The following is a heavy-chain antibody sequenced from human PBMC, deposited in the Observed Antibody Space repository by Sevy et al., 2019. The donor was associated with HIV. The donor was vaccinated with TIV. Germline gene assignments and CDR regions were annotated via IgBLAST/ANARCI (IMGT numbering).Heavy chain of an antibody. CDR1: GGTFSSYA. V-gene: IGHV1-69*13. Sequence: ASVKVSCKASGGTFSSYAISWVRQAPGQGLEWMGGIIPIFGTANYAQKFQGRVTITADESTSTAYMELSSLRSEDTAVYYCVRGIAVSSWFYYYYYYGMDVWGQGTTVTVSS. D-gene: IGHD6-19*01. CDR3: VRGIAVSSWFYYYYYYGMDV. CDR2: IIPIFGTA. J-gene: IGHJ6*02.